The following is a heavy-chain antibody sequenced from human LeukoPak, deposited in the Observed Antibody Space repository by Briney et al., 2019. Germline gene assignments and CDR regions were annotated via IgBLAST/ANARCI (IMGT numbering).Heavy chain of an antibody. CDR1: GFTFSSYG. CDR2: IRYDGSNK. D-gene: IGHD2-2*01. V-gene: IGHV3-30*02. Sequence: GGSLRLSCAASGFTFSSYGMHWVRQAPGKGLEWVAFIRYDGSNKYYADSVKGRFTISRDNSKNTLYLQMNSLRAEDTALYYCAKDGAPWIGYCSSTSCPLGTDNWFDPWGQGTLVTVSS. CDR3: AKDGAPWIGYCSSTSCPLGTDNWFDP. J-gene: IGHJ5*02.